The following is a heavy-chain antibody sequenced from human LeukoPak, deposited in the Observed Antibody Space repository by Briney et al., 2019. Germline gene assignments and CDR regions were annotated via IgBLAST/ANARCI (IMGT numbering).Heavy chain of an antibody. J-gene: IGHJ4*02. CDR3: ARDRDTIAVAGLDY. CDR2: IWYDGSNK. V-gene: IGHV3-33*08. D-gene: IGHD6-19*01. Sequence: GGSLRLSCAASGFTFSSYWMHWVRQAPGKGLEWVAVIWYDGSNKYYADSVKGRFTISRDNSKNTLYLQMNGLRAEDTAVYYCARDRDTIAVAGLDYWGQGTLVTVSS. CDR1: GFTFSSYW.